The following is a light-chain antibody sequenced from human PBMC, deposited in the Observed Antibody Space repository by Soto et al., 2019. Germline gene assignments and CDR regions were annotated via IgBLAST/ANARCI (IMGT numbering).Light chain of an antibody. CDR3: QHYDGSPWT. V-gene: IGKV3-20*01. J-gene: IGKJ2*01. CDR1: QSVRSNY. Sequence: ETVLTQSPGTVSLSPGERATLSCTTSQSVRSNYLAWYQQKPGQAPRLLIYGVFNRATGIPDRFSGSGSGTDFTLTISGLEPEDSAVYYCQHYDGSPWTFGQGTKVEI. CDR2: GVF.